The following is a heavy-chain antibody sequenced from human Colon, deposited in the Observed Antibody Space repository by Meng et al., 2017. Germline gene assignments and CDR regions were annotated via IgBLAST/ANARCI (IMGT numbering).Heavy chain of an antibody. V-gene: IGHV3-21*01. CDR1: GFSFSTYN. CDR2: ITSTSSFT. D-gene: IGHD2-21*01. CDR3: VRDPNSGDS. J-gene: IGHJ5*02. Sequence: EVQLEESGGTLVQPGGSLRLSCAASGFSFSTYNMNWVRQAPGRGLQWVSSITSTSSFTYYAGSVKGRFTVSRDNAKNSLYLQMNSLRAEDTAVYYCVRDPNSGDSWGQGTLVTVSS.